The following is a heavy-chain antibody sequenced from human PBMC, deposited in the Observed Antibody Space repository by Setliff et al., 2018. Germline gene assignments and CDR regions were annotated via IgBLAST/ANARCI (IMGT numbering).Heavy chain of an antibody. Sequence: ASVKVSCKASGYTFTSYGISWVRQAPGQGLEWMGWISAYNGNTNYAQKLQGRVTMTTDTSTSTAYLELRSLRSDDTAVYYCARVGSSSWLHPDVYYYYGMDVWGQGTTVTVSS. CDR1: GYTFTSYG. D-gene: IGHD6-13*01. J-gene: IGHJ6*02. CDR3: ARVGSSSWLHPDVYYYYGMDV. CDR2: ISAYNGNT. V-gene: IGHV1-18*01.